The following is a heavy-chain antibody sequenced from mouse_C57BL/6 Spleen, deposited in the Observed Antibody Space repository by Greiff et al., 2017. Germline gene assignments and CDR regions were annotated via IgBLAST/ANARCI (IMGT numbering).Heavy chain of an antibody. D-gene: IGHD2-3*01. CDR1: GYTFTSYN. J-gene: IGHJ4*01. V-gene: IGHV1-12*01. CDR2: IYPGNGDT. Sequence: SGAELVRPGASVKMSCKASGYTFTSYNMHWVKQTPRQGLEWIGAIYPGNGDTSYNQKFKGKATLTVDESSSTAYMQLSSLTSEDSAVYFCARDDGYPYYAMDYWGQGTSVTVSS. CDR3: ARDDGYPYYAMDY.